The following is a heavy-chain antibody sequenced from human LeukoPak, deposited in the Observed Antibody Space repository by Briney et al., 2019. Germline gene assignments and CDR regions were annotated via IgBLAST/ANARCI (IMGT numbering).Heavy chain of an antibody. J-gene: IGHJ4*02. CDR3: ALRLWFGEKGYYFDY. D-gene: IGHD3-10*01. V-gene: IGHV1-69*13. CDR2: IIPIFGTA. CDR1: GYTFTSYA. Sequence: GASVKVSCKASGYTFTSYAISWVRQAPGQGLEWMGGIIPIFGTANYAQKFQGRVTITADESTSTAYMELSSLRSEDTAVYYCALRLWFGEKGYYFDYWGQGTLVTVSS.